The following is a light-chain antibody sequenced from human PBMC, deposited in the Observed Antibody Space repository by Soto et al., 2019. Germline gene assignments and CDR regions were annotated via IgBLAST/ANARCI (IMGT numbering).Light chain of an antibody. Sequence: EVVLTQSPGTLSLSPGERATLSCRASQSVSSSYLAWYQQKPGQAPRLLIYGASSRATGIPDRFSGSGSGTDFTLTISSLQPEDFATYYCQQSYITLWTFGQGGKADIK. J-gene: IGKJ1*01. CDR2: GAS. CDR1: QSVSSSY. CDR3: QQSYITLWT. V-gene: IGKV3-20*01.